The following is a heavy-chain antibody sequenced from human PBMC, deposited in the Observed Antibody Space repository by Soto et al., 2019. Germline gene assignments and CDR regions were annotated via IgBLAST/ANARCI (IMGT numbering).Heavy chain of an antibody. J-gene: IGHJ6*03. CDR1: GYTFTIYY. Sequence: ASVKVSCKAAGYTFTIYYMHWVRQAPGQGLEWMGIINPSGGSTSYAQKFQGRVTMTRDTSTSTVYMELSSLRSEDTAVYYCARDGTLVGRGVMVRGVMYYYYMVVWGKGTTVTVSS. V-gene: IGHV1-46*03. D-gene: IGHD3-10*01. CDR3: ARDGTLVGRGVMVRGVMYYYYMVV. CDR2: INPSGGST.